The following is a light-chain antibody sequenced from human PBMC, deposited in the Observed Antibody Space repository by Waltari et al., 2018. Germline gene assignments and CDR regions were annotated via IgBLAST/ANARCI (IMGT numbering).Light chain of an antibody. V-gene: IGKV3-15*01. CDR1: QSVSSN. CDR3: QQYNNWPLYS. Sequence: EIVVTQSPATLSVSPGEGATLSCRASQSVSSNLAWYQQKLGQAPRLLIYDASTRATGVPARFSGSGSKTEFTLTISSLQSEDFAVYYCQQYNNWPLYSFAQGTKLEIK. CDR2: DAS. J-gene: IGKJ2*03.